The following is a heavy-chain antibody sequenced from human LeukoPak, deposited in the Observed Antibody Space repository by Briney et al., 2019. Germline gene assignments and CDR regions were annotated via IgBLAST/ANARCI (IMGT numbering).Heavy chain of an antibody. Sequence: GGSLRLSCAASGFKFKDAWMSWVRQAPGKGLEWVGRIKSKTDGETTDYAAAVTGRFTTSRDDSKNSLYLQMNSLKTEDTAVYYCTTEPRDWGQGTLVTVSS. V-gene: IGHV3-15*01. CDR2: IKSKTDGETT. CDR3: TTEPRD. CDR1: GFKFKDAW. J-gene: IGHJ1*01.